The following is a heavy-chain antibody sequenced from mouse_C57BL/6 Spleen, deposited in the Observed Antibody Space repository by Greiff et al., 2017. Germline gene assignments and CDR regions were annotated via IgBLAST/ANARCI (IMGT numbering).Heavy chain of an antibody. CDR2: IRNKANNHAT. V-gene: IGHV6-6*01. Sequence: EVQLVESGGGLVQPGGSMKLSCAASGFTFSDAWMDWVRQSPEKGLEWVAEIRNKANNHATYYAESVKGRFTISRDDSKSSVYLQMHSLRAEDTGIYYCTRALYSNFTFAYWGQGTLVTVSA. D-gene: IGHD2-5*01. CDR1: GFTFSDAW. J-gene: IGHJ3*01. CDR3: TRALYSNFTFAY.